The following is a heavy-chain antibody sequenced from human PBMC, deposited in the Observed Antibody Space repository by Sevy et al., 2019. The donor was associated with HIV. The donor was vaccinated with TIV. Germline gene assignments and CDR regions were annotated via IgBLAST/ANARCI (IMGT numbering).Heavy chain of an antibody. V-gene: IGHV1-2*06. D-gene: IGHD3-10*01. CDR2: INPNSGGT. Sequence: SVKVSCKASGYTFTGYYMHWVRQAPGQGLEWMGRINPNSGGTNYAQKFQGRVTMTRDTSISTAYMELSRLRSDDTAVYYCARDKGYMVRGVITYGMDVWGQGTTVTVSS. CDR1: GYTFTGYY. CDR3: ARDKGYMVRGVITYGMDV. J-gene: IGHJ6*02.